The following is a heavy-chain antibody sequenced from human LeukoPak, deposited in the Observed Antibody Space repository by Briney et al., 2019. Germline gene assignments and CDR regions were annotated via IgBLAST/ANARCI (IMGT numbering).Heavy chain of an antibody. CDR3: ARGSGDHYYYYYAMDV. CDR1: GFTFSSYW. J-gene: IGHJ6*02. Sequence: AGGSLRLSCAASGFTFSSYWMHWVRQAPGKGLEWVSRINSDGSSTSYADSVKGRFTISRDNAKNTLYLQMNSLRAEDTAMYYCARGSGDHYYYYYAMDVWGQGTTVTVSS. V-gene: IGHV3-74*01. D-gene: IGHD4-17*01. CDR2: INSDGSST.